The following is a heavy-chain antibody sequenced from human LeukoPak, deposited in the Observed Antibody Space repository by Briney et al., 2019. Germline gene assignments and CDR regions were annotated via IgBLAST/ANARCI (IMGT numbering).Heavy chain of an antibody. D-gene: IGHD1-1*01. Sequence: SETLSLTCTVSGGSISSYYWSWIRQPAGEGLEWIGHSTGSTNYNPSLKSRVTLSVDRSKNQFSLRLNSVTAADTAVYYCARDRGTWNDDGFDYWGQGTLVTVSS. CDR3: ARDRGTWNDDGFDY. CDR2: STGST. V-gene: IGHV4-4*07. CDR1: GGSISSYY. J-gene: IGHJ4*02.